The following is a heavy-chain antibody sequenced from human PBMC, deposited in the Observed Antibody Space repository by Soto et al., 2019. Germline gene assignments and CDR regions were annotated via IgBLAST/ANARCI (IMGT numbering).Heavy chain of an antibody. D-gene: IGHD5-12*01. CDR3: ARDYSLGYSGYNGPFDY. V-gene: IGHV3-30*03. CDR2: ISYDGSSK. CDR1: GFSFSGFG. J-gene: IGHJ4*02. Sequence: PGGSLRLSCAASGFSFSGFGMHWVRQALGKGLEWVAVISYDGSSKYYADSVKGRFTICRDNYKNTLYLQMNSLRAEDTAVYCCARDYSLGYSGYNGPFDYWGQGTLVTVSS.